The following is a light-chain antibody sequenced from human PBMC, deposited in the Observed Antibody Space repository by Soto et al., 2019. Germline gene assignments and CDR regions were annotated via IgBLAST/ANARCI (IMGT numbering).Light chain of an antibody. CDR2: DAS. CDR1: QTVRNNY. CDR3: QQFSSYPLT. J-gene: IGKJ4*01. V-gene: IGKV3-20*01. Sequence: EIVSTQSPGTLSLSPAQRATLSSRASQTVRNNYLAWYQQKPGQAPRLLIYDASSRATGIPDRFSGGGSGTDFTLTISRLEPEDFAVYYCQQFSSYPLTFGGGTKV.